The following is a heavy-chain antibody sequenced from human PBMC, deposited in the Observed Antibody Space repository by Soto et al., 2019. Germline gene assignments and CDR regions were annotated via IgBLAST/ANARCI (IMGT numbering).Heavy chain of an antibody. J-gene: IGHJ4*02. CDR2: MNPNSGNT. CDR1: GYTFTSYD. V-gene: IGHV1-8*01. Sequence: ASVKVSCKASGYTFTSYDINWVRQATGQGLEWMGWMNPNSGNTGYEQKFQGRVTMTRNTSISTVYMELSSLRSEDTAVYYCARVRPAIEKAFDYWGRGTLVTV. CDR3: ARVRPAIEKAFDY. D-gene: IGHD2-21*01.